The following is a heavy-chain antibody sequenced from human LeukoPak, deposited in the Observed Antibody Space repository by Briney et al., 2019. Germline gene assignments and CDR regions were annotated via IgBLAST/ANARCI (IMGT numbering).Heavy chain of an antibody. Sequence: SETLSLTCTVSGYSISSGYYWGWIRQPPGKGLEWIGYIYYSGSTNYNPSLKSRVTISVDTSKNQFSLKLSSVTAADTAVYYCARDDGGDSSCYMDVWGKGTTVTISS. J-gene: IGHJ6*03. D-gene: IGHD2-21*02. CDR2: IYYSGST. V-gene: IGHV4-61*01. CDR3: ARDDGGDSSCYMDV. CDR1: GYSISSGYY.